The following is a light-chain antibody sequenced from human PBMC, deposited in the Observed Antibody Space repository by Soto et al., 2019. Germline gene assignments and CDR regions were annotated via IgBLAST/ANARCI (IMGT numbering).Light chain of an antibody. CDR2: GNS. J-gene: IGLJ7*01. V-gene: IGLV1-40*01. Sequence: QSVLTPPPSVSGAPGQRVTISCTGSSSNIGAGYDVHWYQQLPGTAPKLLIYGNSNRPSGVPDRFSGSKSGTSASLAITGLQAEDEAEYYCQSYDSSLSGAVFGGGTQLTVL. CDR3: QSYDSSLSGAV. CDR1: SSNIGAGYD.